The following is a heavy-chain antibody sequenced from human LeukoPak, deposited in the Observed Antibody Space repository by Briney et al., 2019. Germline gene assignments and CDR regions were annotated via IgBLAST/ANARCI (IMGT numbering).Heavy chain of an antibody. CDR3: TRCGSQNWFDP. V-gene: IGHV4-59*04. CDR2: IYYTGST. CDR1: GFTFSSHW. D-gene: IGHD5-12*01. J-gene: IGHJ5*02. Sequence: GSLRLSCAASGFTFSSHWMTWVRQAPGKGLEWIGNIYYTGSTSYNPSLRSRLTISVDTSKNQFSLKLSSVTAADTAVYYCTRCGSQNWFDPWGQGTLVTVSS.